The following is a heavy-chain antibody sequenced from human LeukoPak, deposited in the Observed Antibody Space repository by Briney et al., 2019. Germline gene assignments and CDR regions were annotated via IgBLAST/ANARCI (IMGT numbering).Heavy chain of an antibody. CDR2: IIPIFGTA. CDR1: GGTFSSYA. V-gene: IGHV1-69*13. D-gene: IGHD2-2*01. CDR3: ARANPHLGYCSSTSCYATFDY. Sequence: ASVKVSCKASGGTFSSYAISWVRQAPGQGLEWMGGIIPIFGTANYAQKFQGRVTITADESTSTAYMELSSLRSEDTAVYYCARANPHLGYCSSTSCYATFDYWGQGTLVTVSS. J-gene: IGHJ4*02.